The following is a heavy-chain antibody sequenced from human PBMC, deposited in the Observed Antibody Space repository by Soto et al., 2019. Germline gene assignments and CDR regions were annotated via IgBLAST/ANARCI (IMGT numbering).Heavy chain of an antibody. V-gene: IGHV3-33*01. J-gene: IGHJ6*02. CDR2: ILNDGSNR. D-gene: IGHD3-10*01. Sequence: QVQLVESGGGVVQPGRSLRLSCAASGFTFSNYGMHWVRQAPGKGLEWVAVILNDGSNRYHADSVKDRFTISRDNSKNMMYLQMNSLRAADTAVYYGARDDEYSGNGMDVWGQGTTVTVS. CDR3: ARDDEYSGNGMDV. CDR1: GFTFSNYG.